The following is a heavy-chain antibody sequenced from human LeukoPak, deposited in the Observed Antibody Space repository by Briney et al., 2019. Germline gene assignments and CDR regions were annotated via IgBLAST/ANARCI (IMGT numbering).Heavy chain of an antibody. V-gene: IGHV3-73*01. CDR1: GFTFSGSA. CDR2: IRSKANSYAT. D-gene: IGHD4-17*01. Sequence: PGGSLRLSCAASGFTFSGSAMHWVRQASGKGLEWVGRIRSKANSYATAYAASVKGRFTISRDDSKNTAYLQMNSLKTEDTAVYYCTRPGDADDYWGQGTLVTVSS. J-gene: IGHJ4*02. CDR3: TRPGDADDY.